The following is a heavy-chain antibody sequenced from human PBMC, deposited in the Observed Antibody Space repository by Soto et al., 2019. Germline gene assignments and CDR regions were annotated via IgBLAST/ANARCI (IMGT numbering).Heavy chain of an antibody. Sequence: PSETLSLTCAVYGGSFSGYYWSWIRQPPGKGLEWIGEINHSGSTNYNPSLKSRVTISVDTSKNQFSLKLSSVTAADTAVYYCARGHKLRYFDRLLSDAFDIWGQGTMVTVSS. J-gene: IGHJ3*02. CDR2: INHSGST. CDR1: GGSFSGYY. CDR3: ARGHKLRYFDRLLSDAFDI. D-gene: IGHD3-9*01. V-gene: IGHV4-34*01.